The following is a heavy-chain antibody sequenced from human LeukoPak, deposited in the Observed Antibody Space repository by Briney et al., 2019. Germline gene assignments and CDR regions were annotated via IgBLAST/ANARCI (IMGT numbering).Heavy chain of an antibody. CDR2: ISPSGGST. Sequence: GASVKVSCKAFGYTFTGYWMHWVRQAPGQGPEWMGVISPSGGSTIYAQKFKGRVTLTRDMSTSTDYLELSSLRSEDTAVYYCAREAVGIVVVPAATNWFDPWGQGTLVTVSS. CDR3: AREAVGIVVVPAATNWFDP. J-gene: IGHJ5*02. CDR1: GYTFTGYW. D-gene: IGHD2-2*01. V-gene: IGHV1-46*01.